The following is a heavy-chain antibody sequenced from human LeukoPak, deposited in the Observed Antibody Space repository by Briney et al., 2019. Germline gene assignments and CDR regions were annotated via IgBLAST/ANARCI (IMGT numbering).Heavy chain of an antibody. CDR3: ARDYLDWYCDL. Sequence: GGSLRLSCAASGFTFSSYGMHWVRQAPGKGLEWVAVIWYDGSNKYYADSVKGRFTISRDNSKNTLYLQMNSLRAEDTAVYYCARDYLDWYCDLWGRGTLVTVSS. J-gene: IGHJ2*01. V-gene: IGHV3-33*08. CDR1: GFTFSSYG. CDR2: IWYDGSNK.